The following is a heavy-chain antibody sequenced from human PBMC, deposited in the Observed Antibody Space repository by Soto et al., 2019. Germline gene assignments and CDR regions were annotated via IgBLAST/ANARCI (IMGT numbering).Heavy chain of an antibody. CDR3: ARDDCSGGRCYPDY. V-gene: IGHV3-33*01. Sequence: QVQLVESGGGVVQPGRSLRLSCAASGFTFSSYGMHWVRQAPGKGLEWVAVIWYDGSNTYYADSVKGRFTISRDNSKNTLYLQMNSLRAEDTAVYYCARDDCSGGRCYPDYWGQGTLVTVSS. J-gene: IGHJ4*02. CDR2: IWYDGSNT. CDR1: GFTFSSYG. D-gene: IGHD2-15*01.